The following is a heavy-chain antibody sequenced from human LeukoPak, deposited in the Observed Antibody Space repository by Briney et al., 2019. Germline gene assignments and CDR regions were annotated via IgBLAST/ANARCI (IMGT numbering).Heavy chain of an antibody. J-gene: IGHJ4*02. CDR3: AKDTAYYGGNSVVDY. D-gene: IGHD4-23*01. Sequence: DSVNGRFTISRDNAKNSLYLQMNSLRAEDTAVYYCAKDTAYYGGNSVVDYWGQGTLVTVSS. V-gene: IGHV3-11*05.